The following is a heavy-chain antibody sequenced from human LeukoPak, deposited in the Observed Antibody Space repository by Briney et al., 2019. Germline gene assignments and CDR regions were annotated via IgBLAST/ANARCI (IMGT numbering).Heavy chain of an antibody. V-gene: IGHV3-30-3*01. J-gene: IGHJ3*02. CDR3: ARERRPSQGDAFDI. D-gene: IGHD6-6*01. CDR1: GFTFSSYA. CDR2: ISYDGSNK. Sequence: QPGRSLRLSCAASGFTFSSYAMHWVRQAPGKGLEWVAVISYDGSNKYYADSVKGRFTISRDNSKNTLYLQMNSLRAEDTAVYYCARERRPSQGDAFDIWGQGTMVTVSS.